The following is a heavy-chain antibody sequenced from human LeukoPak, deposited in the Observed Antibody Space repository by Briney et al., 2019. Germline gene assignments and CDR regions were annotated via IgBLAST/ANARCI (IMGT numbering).Heavy chain of an antibody. CDR3: ARAPMVYLRLYNWFDP. CDR2: IYYSGST. V-gene: IGHV4-39*07. D-gene: IGHD2-8*01. CDR1: GGSISSSSYY. J-gene: IGHJ5*02. Sequence: SETLSLTCTVSGGSISSSSYYWGWIRQPPGKGLEWIGSIYYSGSTYYNPSLKSRVTISVDTSKNQFSLKLSSVTAADTAVYYCARAPMVYLRLYNWFDPWGQGTLVTVSS.